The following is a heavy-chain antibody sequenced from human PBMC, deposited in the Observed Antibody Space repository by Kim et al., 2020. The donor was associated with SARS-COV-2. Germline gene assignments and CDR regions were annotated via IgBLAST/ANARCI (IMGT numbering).Heavy chain of an antibody. CDR1: GLTVSSNY. J-gene: IGHJ4*01. CDR3: ARDLGYVWGSYRAHDY. D-gene: IGHD3-16*02. V-gene: IGHV3-66*01. CDR2: IHRGGDT. Sequence: GGSLRLSCAASGLTVSSNYMSWVRQAPGKGLEWVSVIHRGGDTYYADSVKGRFTISRDNSKNTLYLQMNSLRAEDSAVYYCARDLGYVWGSYRAHDYWG.